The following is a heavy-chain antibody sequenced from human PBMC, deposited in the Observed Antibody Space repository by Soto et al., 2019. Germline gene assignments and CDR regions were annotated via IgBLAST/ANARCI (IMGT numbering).Heavy chain of an antibody. V-gene: IGHV3-15*01. J-gene: IGHJ4*02. CDR2: IDGGKT. Sequence: EVQLVESGGDLVEPGGSLRLSCAASGFTFNNARMSWVRQAPGKGLDWVGRIDGGKTDFAALVEGRFTFSRDDSRNTLFLQMNSLKTEDTGVYYCTSNAAAKVGTLSYWGQGTLVTVSS. D-gene: IGHD1-26*01. CDR1: GFTFNNAR. CDR3: TSNAAAKVGTLSY.